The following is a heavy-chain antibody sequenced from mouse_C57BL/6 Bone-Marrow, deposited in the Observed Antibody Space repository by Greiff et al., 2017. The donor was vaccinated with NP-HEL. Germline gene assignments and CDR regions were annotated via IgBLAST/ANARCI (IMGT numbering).Heavy chain of an antibody. J-gene: IGHJ4*01. Sequence: EVKLVESGGGLVQPGGSLKLSCAASGFTFSDYGMAWVRQAPRKGPEWVAFISNLAYSIYYADTVTGRFTIARENAKNTLYLEMSSLRSEDTAMYYGARHDWRDYYAMDDWGQGTSVTVSS. CDR2: ISNLAYSI. V-gene: IGHV5-15*01. CDR3: ARHDWRDYYAMDD. CDR1: GFTFSDYG. D-gene: IGHD2-13*01.